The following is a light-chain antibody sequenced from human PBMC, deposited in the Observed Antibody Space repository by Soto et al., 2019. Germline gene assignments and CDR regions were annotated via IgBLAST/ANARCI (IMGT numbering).Light chain of an antibody. CDR2: AAS. J-gene: IGKJ1*01. V-gene: IGKV1-6*01. CDR1: QGISSY. CDR3: LQDYNYPLT. Sequence: AIQLTQSPSSLSASVGDRVTITCRASQGISSYLAWYQQKPGKAPKLLIYAASTLQSGVPSRFSGSGSGTDFTLTIRSMQTEDFATYYRLQDYNYPLTFGQGTKVDIK.